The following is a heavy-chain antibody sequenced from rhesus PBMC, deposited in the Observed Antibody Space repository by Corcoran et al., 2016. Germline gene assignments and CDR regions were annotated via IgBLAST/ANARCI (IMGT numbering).Heavy chain of an antibody. V-gene: IGHV4S14*01. D-gene: IGHD3-16*01. CDR2: VSGSVGTN. CDR3: ARGPIVRAHACYV. CDR1: GGSIRGSSY. Sequence: VQLQASGQGMVKPSETLSLTCAVSGGSIRGSSYWSWIRQPPCQGLEWMGSVSGSVGTNYLNPARNSRVTLSVDTFKNQFSLTRSSLTAADTAVYSCARGPIVRAHACYVWCPGVRVTVSS. J-gene: IGHJ5-1*01.